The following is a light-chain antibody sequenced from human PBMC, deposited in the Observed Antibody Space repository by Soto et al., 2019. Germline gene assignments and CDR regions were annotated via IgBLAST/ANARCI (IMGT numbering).Light chain of an antibody. J-gene: IGKJ1*01. CDR1: QRGSST. CDR2: GAS. V-gene: IGKV3-15*01. CDR3: QQYNNWPRT. Sequence: EIVMTQSPATLSVSPGERDTLSCRASQRGSSTLALYQQKPCQAPRLLIYGASTRASGIPARFSGSVSGTACTLTISSLQSEDFAVYYCQQYNNWPRTFGQGTKVEIK.